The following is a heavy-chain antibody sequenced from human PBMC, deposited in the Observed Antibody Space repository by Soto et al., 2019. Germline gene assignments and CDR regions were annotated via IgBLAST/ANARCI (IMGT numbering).Heavy chain of an antibody. V-gene: IGHV4-31*03. CDR1: GGSINNGASY. J-gene: IGHJ5*02. CDR2: IYYSGST. D-gene: IGHD2-8*01. Sequence: QVQLQESGPGLVKPSQTLSLTCTVSGGSINNGASYWSWIRQRPGKGLEWIGYIYYSGSTYYSPSLKSRVTILVDTSKNQFSLKLSSVTVADTAVYYCAGDVNWGVGWFDPWGQGTLVTVSS. CDR3: AGDVNWGVGWFDP.